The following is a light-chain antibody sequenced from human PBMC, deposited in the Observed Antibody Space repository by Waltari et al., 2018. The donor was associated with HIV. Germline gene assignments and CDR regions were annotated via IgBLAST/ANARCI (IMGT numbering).Light chain of an antibody. Sequence: QSALTQPASVSGSPGQSITIPCTGTSSDVGGYNYVSWYQHHPGKAPKLMIYDVSNRPSGVSNRFSGSKSGNTASLTISGLQAEDEADYYCSSYTSSSTLGVFGGGTKLTVL. CDR1: SSDVGGYNY. CDR2: DVS. V-gene: IGLV2-14*03. CDR3: SSYTSSSTLGV. J-gene: IGLJ2*01.